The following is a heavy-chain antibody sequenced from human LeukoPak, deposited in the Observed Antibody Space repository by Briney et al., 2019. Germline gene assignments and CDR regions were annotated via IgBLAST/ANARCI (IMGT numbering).Heavy chain of an antibody. CDR2: ISSDGSNK. V-gene: IGHV3-30*04. Sequence: GGSLRLSCAASGFTFSSYTIHWVRQAPGKGLEWVAVISSDGSNKYYADSVKGRFTISRDNSKNTLNLQMNSLKTEDTAVYYCAEKGGTMISYRPFDYWGQGTLVTVSS. D-gene: IGHD3-16*01. J-gene: IGHJ4*02. CDR1: GFTFSSYT. CDR3: AEKGGTMISYRPFDY.